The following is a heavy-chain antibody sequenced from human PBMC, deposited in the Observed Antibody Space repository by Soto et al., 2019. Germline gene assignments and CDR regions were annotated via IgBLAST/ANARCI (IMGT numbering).Heavy chain of an antibody. J-gene: IGHJ6*03. D-gene: IGHD2-8*01. Sequence: GGSLRLSCAASGFTFSSYSMNWVRQAPGKGLEWVSSISSSSSYIYYADSVKGRFTISRDNAKNSLYLQMNSLRAEDTAVYYCAREGPDCTNGVCLDPKRQNYYYYMDVWGKGTTVTVSS. CDR1: GFTFSSYS. CDR3: AREGPDCTNGVCLDPKRQNYYYYMDV. CDR2: ISSSSSYI. V-gene: IGHV3-21*01.